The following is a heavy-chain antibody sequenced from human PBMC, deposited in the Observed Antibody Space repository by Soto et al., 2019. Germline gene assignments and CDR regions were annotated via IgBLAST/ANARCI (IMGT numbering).Heavy chain of an antibody. D-gene: IGHD4-17*01. Sequence: LRLSCAASGCTFSIDGMSWVRQAPGKGLEWVSLITDNGGSTYYADSVKGRFTISRDNTKNTLFLQMNSLRAEDTAVYYCAKERATTTAFDYWGQGALVTVSS. CDR2: ITDNGGST. J-gene: IGHJ4*02. V-gene: IGHV3-23*01. CDR3: AKERATTTAFDY. CDR1: GCTFSIDG.